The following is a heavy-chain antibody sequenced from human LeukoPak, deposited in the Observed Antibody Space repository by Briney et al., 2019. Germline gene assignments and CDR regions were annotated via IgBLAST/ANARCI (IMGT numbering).Heavy chain of an antibody. CDR1: GGTFSSYA. D-gene: IGHD3-10*01. V-gene: IGHV1-69*05. CDR2: IIPIFGTA. CDR3: ARRITMVRGVIISWFDP. Sequence: SVKVSCKASGGTFSSYAISWVRQAPGQGLEWMGGIIPIFGTANYAQKFQGRVTITTDESTSTACMELSSLRSEDTAVYYCARRITMVRGVIISWFDPWGQGTLVTVSS. J-gene: IGHJ5*02.